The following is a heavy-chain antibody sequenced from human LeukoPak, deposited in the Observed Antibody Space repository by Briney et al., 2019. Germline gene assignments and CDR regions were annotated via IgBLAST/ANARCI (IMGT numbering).Heavy chain of an antibody. CDR3: AKDPPSRTSYDFSGY. CDR1: GFTFSSYA. V-gene: IGHV3-30-3*01. D-gene: IGHD3-3*01. J-gene: IGHJ4*02. CDR2: ISYDGSNK. Sequence: GGSLRLSCAASGFTFSSYAMHWVRQAPGKGLEWVAVISYDGSNKYYADSVKGRFTISRDNSKNTLYLQMNSLRAEDTAVYYCAKDPPSRTSYDFSGYWGQGTLVTVSS.